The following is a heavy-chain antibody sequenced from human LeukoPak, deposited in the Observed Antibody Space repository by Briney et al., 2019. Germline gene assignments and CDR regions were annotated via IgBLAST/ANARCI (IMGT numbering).Heavy chain of an antibody. J-gene: IGHJ4*02. CDR3: ATNSATRGNFFDS. CDR1: GGTFSYYE. Sequence: SVKVSCKASGGTFSYYEINWVRQAPGQGLEWMGGTTPMFGTTNYAQKFQGRVTIIADESTSTAYMEMSSLRSEDTALYYCATNSATRGNFFDSWGQESLVTISS. D-gene: IGHD1-1*01. CDR2: TTPMFGTT. V-gene: IGHV1-69*13.